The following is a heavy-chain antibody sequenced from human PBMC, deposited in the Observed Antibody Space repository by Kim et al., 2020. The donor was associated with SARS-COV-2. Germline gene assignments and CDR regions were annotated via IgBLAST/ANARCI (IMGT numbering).Heavy chain of an antibody. CDR3: ARDDVDTAMVEACYGMDV. D-gene: IGHD5-18*01. CDR2: ISYDGSNK. Sequence: GGSLRLSCAASGFTFSSYAMHWVRQAPGKGLEWVAVISYDGSNKYYADSVKGRFTISRDNSKNTLYLQMNSLRAEDTAVYYCARDDVDTAMVEACYGMDVWGQGTTVTVSS. V-gene: IGHV3-30*04. CDR1: GFTFSSYA. J-gene: IGHJ6*02.